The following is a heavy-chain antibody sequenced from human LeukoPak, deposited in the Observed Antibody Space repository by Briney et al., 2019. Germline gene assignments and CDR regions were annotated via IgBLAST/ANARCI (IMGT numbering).Heavy chain of an antibody. J-gene: IGHJ6*03. Sequence: SETLSLTCTVSGDSISSYYWSWIRQPPGKGLEWIGYIYYSGSTNYNPSLKSRVTISVDTSKKQFSLKLSSVTAADTAVYYRARTPYYYYMDVWGKGTTVTVSS. CDR1: GDSISSYY. CDR3: ARTPYYYYMDV. V-gene: IGHV4-59*01. CDR2: IYYSGST.